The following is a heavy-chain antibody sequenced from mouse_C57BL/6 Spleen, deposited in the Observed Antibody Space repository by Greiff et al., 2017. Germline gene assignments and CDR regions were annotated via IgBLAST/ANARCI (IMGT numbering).Heavy chain of an antibody. J-gene: IGHJ3*01. V-gene: IGHV14-2*01. CDR1: GFNIKDYY. Sequence: VQLQQSGAELVKPGASVKLSCTASGFNIKDYYMHWVKQRTEQGLEWIGRIDPEDGETKYAPKFPGKATITADTSSNTASLQLRSLTSEDTAVYYCARLGRFAYWGQGTLVTVSA. CDR2: IDPEDGET. CDR3: ARLGRFAY. D-gene: IGHD1-1*01.